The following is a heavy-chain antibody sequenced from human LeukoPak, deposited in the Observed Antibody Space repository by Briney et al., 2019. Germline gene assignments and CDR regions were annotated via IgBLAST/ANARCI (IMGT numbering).Heavy chain of an antibody. CDR1: GFTSFTYR. CDR2: IRQDGSEK. Sequence: GGSLRLSCVASGFTSFTYRMEWVRQAPGKGLEWVATIRQDGSEKYYVDSVKGRFTISIDNAKNSLYLQMNSLRAEDTAVYYYSGSGWPDWGQGTLVTVSS. D-gene: IGHD6-19*01. CDR3: SGSGWPD. J-gene: IGHJ4*02. V-gene: IGHV3-7*01.